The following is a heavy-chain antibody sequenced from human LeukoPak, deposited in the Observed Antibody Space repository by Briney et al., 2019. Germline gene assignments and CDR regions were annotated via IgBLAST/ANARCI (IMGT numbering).Heavy chain of an antibody. Sequence: GASVKVSCKASGYTFTSYGISWVRQAPGQGLEWMGWISAYNGNTNYAQKFQGRVTMTRDTSTSTVYMELSSLRSEDTAVYYCARQYYHDSSAYYFAPDYWGQGTLVTVSS. CDR1: GYTFTSYG. CDR2: ISAYNGNT. D-gene: IGHD3-22*01. CDR3: ARQYYHDSSAYYFAPDY. J-gene: IGHJ4*02. V-gene: IGHV1-18*01.